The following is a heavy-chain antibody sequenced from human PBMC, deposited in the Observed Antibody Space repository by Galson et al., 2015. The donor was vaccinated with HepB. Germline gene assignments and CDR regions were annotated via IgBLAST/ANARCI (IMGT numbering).Heavy chain of an antibody. CDR1: GFTFSYYA. V-gene: IGHV3-23*01. CDR2: ITPSGDNT. D-gene: IGHD4-17*01. Sequence: SLRLSCAASGFTFSYYAMSWVRQAPGKGLEWISAITPSGDNTYSADSMKGRFFISRDDAKNSLYLQMNNLRVDDTAVYYCARVYDGDDAGEDYGMDVWGPGATVTVSS. J-gene: IGHJ6*02. CDR3: ARVYDGDDAGEDYGMDV.